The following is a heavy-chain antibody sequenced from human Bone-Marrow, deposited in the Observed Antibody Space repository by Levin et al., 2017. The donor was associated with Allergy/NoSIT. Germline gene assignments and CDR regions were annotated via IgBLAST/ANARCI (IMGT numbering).Heavy chain of an antibody. Sequence: SGGSLRLSCAVSGFTYSSHAMSWVRQAPGKGLEWVAAINSAGGTTYYADSVKGRFTISRDNSKNTLSLQMNSLRAEDTAVYYCAKGFNYFDYWGQGTPVTVSP. CDR1: GFTYSSHA. J-gene: IGHJ4*02. D-gene: IGHD3-3*01. CDR3: AKGFNYFDY. V-gene: IGHV3-23*01. CDR2: INSAGGTT.